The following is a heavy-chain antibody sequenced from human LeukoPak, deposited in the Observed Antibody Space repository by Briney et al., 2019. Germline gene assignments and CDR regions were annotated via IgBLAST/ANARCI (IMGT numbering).Heavy chain of an antibody. CDR1: GFTFSSYS. CDR3: ATWRGRDGHGVRDY. D-gene: IGHD5-24*01. J-gene: IGHJ4*02. CDR2: ISSSSSYI. Sequence: SGGSLRLSCAASGFTFSSYSMNWVRQAPGKGLEWVSSISSSSSYIYYADSVKGRFTISRDNAKNSLYLQMNSLRAEDTAVYYCATWRGRDGHGVRDYWGQGTLVTVSS. V-gene: IGHV3-21*01.